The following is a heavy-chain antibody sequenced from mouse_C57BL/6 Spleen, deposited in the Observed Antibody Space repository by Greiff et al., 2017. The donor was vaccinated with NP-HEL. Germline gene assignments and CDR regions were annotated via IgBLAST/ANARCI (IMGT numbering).Heavy chain of an antibody. CDR3: TIIYYDYAMDY. V-gene: IGHV1-15*01. D-gene: IGHD2-4*01. J-gene: IGHJ4*01. CDR2: IDPETGGT. CDR1: GYTFTDYE. Sequence: VQLQQSGAELVRPGASVTLSCKASGYTFTDYEMHWVKQTPVHGLEWIGAIDPETGGTAYNQKFKGKAILTVDKSSSTAYMELRSLTSEASAVYYRTIIYYDYAMDYWGQGTSVTVSS.